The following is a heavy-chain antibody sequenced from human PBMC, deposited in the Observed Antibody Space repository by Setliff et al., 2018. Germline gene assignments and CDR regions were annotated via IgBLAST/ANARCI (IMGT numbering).Heavy chain of an antibody. CDR2: IDTSGST. V-gene: IGHV4-4*08. J-gene: IGHJ6*03. D-gene: IGHD3-10*01. CDR1: GGSINNYY. CDR3: AKVPITKVYFYMDV. Sequence: LTCTVSGGSINNYYWSWIRQSPGEGLEWIGYIDTSGSTDYNPSLKSRVTISVDTSKNQLSLKLSSVTAADTAVYYCAKVPITKVYFYMDVWGKGTTVTVSS.